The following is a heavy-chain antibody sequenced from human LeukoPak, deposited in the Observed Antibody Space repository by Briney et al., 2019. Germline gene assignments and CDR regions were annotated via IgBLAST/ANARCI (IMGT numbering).Heavy chain of an antibody. Sequence: VASVKVSCKASGYTFTGYYMHWVRQAPGQGLEWMGWINPNSGGTNYAQKFQGRVTMTRDTSISTAYMALSMLRADDTAVYYCARLGNGDYHPWGQGNLVTVSS. V-gene: IGHV1-2*02. J-gene: IGHJ5*02. CDR2: INPNSGGT. CDR3: ARLGNGDYHP. CDR1: GYTFTGYY. D-gene: IGHD4-17*01.